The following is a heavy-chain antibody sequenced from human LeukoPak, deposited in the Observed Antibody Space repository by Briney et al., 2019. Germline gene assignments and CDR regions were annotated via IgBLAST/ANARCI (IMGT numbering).Heavy chain of an antibody. CDR3: AREPPGYYDILTGYLPRSHNWFDP. CDR1: GYTFTGYY. J-gene: IGHJ5*02. Sequence: ASVKVSCKASGYTFTGYYMHWVRQAPGQGLEWMGWINPNSGGTNYAQKFQGRVTMTRDTSISTAYMELSRLRSDDTAVYYCAREPPGYYDILTGYLPRSHNWFDPWGQGTLVTVSS. D-gene: IGHD3-9*01. V-gene: IGHV1-2*02. CDR2: INPNSGGT.